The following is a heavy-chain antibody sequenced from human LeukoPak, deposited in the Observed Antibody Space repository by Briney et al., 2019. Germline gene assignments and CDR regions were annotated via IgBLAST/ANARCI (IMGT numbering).Heavy chain of an antibody. CDR1: GFTFSSYS. J-gene: IGHJ4*02. V-gene: IGHV3-21*01. D-gene: IGHD3-10*01. Sequence: GGSLRLSCAASGFTFSSYSMNSVRQAPGKGLEWVSSISSSSSYIYYADSVKGRFTISRDNAKNSLYLQMNSLRAEDTAVYYCARDLGRITMVRGASDYWGQGTLVTVSS. CDR2: ISSSSSYI. CDR3: ARDLGRITMVRGASDY.